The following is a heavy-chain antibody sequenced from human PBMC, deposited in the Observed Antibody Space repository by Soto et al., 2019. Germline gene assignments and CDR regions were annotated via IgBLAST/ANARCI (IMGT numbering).Heavy chain of an antibody. CDR1: CHRFNTYL. D-gene: IGHD6-6*01. V-gene: IGHV5-51*01. Sequence: GESLKISCKVSCHRFNTYLIAWGRQVPGKGLEWMGITHPGDSETRYSPSFEGQVTISADKSISTAYRQWSSLKASDTALYDCARRYSSSSIGGMYVLGQGTTVTVAS. J-gene: IGHJ6*02. CDR2: THPGDSET. CDR3: ARRYSSSSIGGMYV.